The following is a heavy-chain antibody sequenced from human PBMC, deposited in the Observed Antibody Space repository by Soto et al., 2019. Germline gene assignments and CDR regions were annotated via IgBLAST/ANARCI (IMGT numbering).Heavy chain of an antibody. CDR1: GFTFSSYA. J-gene: IGHJ3*02. CDR3: ARVPGGNACDI. Sequence: QVQLVESGGGVVQPGRSLRLSCAASGFTFSSYAMHWVRQAPGKGLEWVAVISYDGSNKYYADSVKGRFTISRDNSKNTRYLQMNSLRAEDTAVYYCARVPGGNACDIWGQGTMVTVSS. D-gene: IGHD3-16*01. V-gene: IGHV3-30-3*01. CDR2: ISYDGSNK.